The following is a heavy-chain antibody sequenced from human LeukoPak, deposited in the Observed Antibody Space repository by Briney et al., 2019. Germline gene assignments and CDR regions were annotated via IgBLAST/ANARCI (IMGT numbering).Heavy chain of an antibody. CDR1: GFTFSSYG. CDR2: ISYDGSNK. CDR3: AKDRIAVARYFDY. Sequence: GGSLRLSYEASGFTFSSYGMHWVRQAPGKGLEWVAVISYDGSNKYYADSVKGRFTISRDNSKNTLYLQMNSLRAEDTAVYYCAKDRIAVARYFDYWGQGTLVTVSS. J-gene: IGHJ4*02. V-gene: IGHV3-30*18. D-gene: IGHD6-19*01.